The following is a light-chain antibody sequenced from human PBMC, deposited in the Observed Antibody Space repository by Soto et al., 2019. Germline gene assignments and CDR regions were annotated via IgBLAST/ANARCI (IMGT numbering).Light chain of an antibody. CDR3: LQYNNWVPT. V-gene: IGKV3-15*01. J-gene: IGKJ1*01. CDR2: GAS. CDR1: QSVRSN. Sequence: EIVLPQSPATLSLSPGERATLSCRASQSVRSNLAWYQQKPGQAPRLLIYGASTRATGIPARFSGSGSGTEFTLTISSLQSEDFAVYYCLQYNNWVPTFGQGTKVDIK.